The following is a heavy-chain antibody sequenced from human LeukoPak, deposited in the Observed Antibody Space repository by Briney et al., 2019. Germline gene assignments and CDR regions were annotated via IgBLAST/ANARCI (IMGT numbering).Heavy chain of an antibody. V-gene: IGHV1-46*01. CDR2: INPSGGST. Sequence: GASVKVSCKASGYTFTSYYMHWVRQAPGQGLEWMGIINPSGGSTSYAQKFQGRVTMTRDTSTSTVYMELSSLRSEDTAVYYCAKDAGYYDSSGYSPQFFIYFDYWGQGTLVTVSS. CDR1: GYTFTSYY. J-gene: IGHJ4*02. D-gene: IGHD3-22*01. CDR3: AKDAGYYDSSGYSPQFFIYFDY.